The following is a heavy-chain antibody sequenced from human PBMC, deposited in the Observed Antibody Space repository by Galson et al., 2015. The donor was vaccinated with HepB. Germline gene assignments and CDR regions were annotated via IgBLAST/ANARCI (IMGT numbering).Heavy chain of an antibody. CDR1: GFIFSTYG. J-gene: IGHJ4*02. CDR2: IWYDGSNK. CDR3: AAIRFTLHYFDY. V-gene: IGHV3-33*08. Sequence: SLRLSCAASGFIFSTYGMHWVRQSPGKGLEWVATIWYDGSNKYYADSVKGRFTISRDNSKKTLYLQMNSLRPEDTAVYYCAAIRFTLHYFDYWGQGTLVTVSS.